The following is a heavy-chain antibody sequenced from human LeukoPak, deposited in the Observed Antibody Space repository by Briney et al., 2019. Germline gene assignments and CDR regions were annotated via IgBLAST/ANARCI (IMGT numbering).Heavy chain of an antibody. CDR3: AKALVQGVIDAFDI. V-gene: IGHV3-30*02. CDR2: IQSDGGNK. D-gene: IGHD3-10*01. J-gene: IGHJ3*02. CDR1: GFTFTNFG. Sequence: AGGSLRLSCAASGFTFTNFGIHWVRQAPGKGLEWVASIQSDGGNKYYADSMKGRFTISKDNSKNTVDMEMNSLRAEDTAVYYCAKALVQGVIDAFDIWGQGTMVTVSS.